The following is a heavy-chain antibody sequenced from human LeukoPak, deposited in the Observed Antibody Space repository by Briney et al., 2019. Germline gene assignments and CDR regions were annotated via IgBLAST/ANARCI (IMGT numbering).Heavy chain of an antibody. V-gene: IGHV1-18*01. Sequence: GASVKVSCKASGYTFTSYGISWVRQAPGQGLEWMGWISAYNGNTNYAQKFQGRVIMTRDTSISTAYMELSRLRSDDTAVYYCARARRFLEWFDPWGQGTLVTVSS. CDR1: GYTFTSYG. CDR2: ISAYNGNT. J-gene: IGHJ5*02. CDR3: ARARRFLEWFDP. D-gene: IGHD3-3*01.